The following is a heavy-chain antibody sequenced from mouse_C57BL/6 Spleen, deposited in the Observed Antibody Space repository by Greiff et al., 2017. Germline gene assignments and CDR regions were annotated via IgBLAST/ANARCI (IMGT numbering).Heavy chain of an antibody. CDR3: TRWGIYYDYDGYAMDY. J-gene: IGHJ4*01. Sequence: VQLQQSGTVLARPGASVKMSCKTSGYTFTSYWMHWVKQRPGQGLEWIGAIYPGNSDTSYNQKFKGKAKLTAVTSASTAYMELSSLTNDDSAVYYCTRWGIYYDYDGYAMDYWGQGTSVTVSS. D-gene: IGHD2-4*01. V-gene: IGHV1-5*01. CDR2: IYPGNSDT. CDR1: GYTFTSYW.